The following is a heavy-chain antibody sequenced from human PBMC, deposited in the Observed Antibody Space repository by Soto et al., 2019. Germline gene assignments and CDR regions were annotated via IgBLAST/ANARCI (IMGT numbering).Heavy chain of an antibody. J-gene: IGHJ4*02. V-gene: IGHV3-33*01. CDR1: GFTFSSYG. CDR2: IWYDGSNK. D-gene: IGHD3-22*01. Sequence: GGSLRLSCAASGFTFSSYGMHWVRQAPGKGLEWVAVIWYDGSNKYYADSVKGRFTISRDNSKNTLYLQMNSLRAEDTAVYYCARESPSYYYDSSGSSSLKYWGQGTLVTVSS. CDR3: ARESPSYYYDSSGSSSLKY.